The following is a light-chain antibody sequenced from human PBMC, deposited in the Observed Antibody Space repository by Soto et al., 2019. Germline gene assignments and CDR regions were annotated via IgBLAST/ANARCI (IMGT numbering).Light chain of an antibody. V-gene: IGKV3-11*02. CDR3: QQRSNWPLT. CDR2: DAS. Sequence: IVLSQSPATLSLSPGERATLSCMASQSIGSYLAWYQQKPGQAPRLLIYDASNRATGIPARFSGSGSGRDFTLTINSLEPEDFAVYYCQQRSNWPLTFGGGTKVDIK. J-gene: IGKJ4*01. CDR1: QSIGSY.